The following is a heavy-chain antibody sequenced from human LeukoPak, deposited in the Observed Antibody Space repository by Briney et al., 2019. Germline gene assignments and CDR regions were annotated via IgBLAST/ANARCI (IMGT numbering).Heavy chain of an antibody. Sequence: GGSLRLSCAASGFTFSSYSMNWVRQAPGKGLEWVSSISSSSSYIYYADSVKGRFTISRDIAKNSLYLQMNSLRAENTAIYYCARHPPRGQLGTAFDIWGQGTMVTVSS. CDR1: GFTFSSYS. V-gene: IGHV3-21*04. D-gene: IGHD3-16*01. CDR2: ISSSSSYI. CDR3: ARHPPRGQLGTAFDI. J-gene: IGHJ3*02.